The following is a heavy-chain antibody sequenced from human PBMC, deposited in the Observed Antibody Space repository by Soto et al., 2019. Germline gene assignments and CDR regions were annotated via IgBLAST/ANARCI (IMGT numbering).Heavy chain of an antibody. CDR2: TNPDGSQT. CDR3: AREARLLAY. Sequence: QPGGSLSLSCVTSGFTYSNYWMAWVRQVPGKGLEWVAYTNPDGSQTFYVDSVKGRFTISRDNAKNSLYLQVSSLRIDDTAVYYWAREARLLAYWGQGTLVTVSS. CDR1: GFTYSNYW. V-gene: IGHV3-7*03. J-gene: IGHJ1*01. D-gene: IGHD3-3*01.